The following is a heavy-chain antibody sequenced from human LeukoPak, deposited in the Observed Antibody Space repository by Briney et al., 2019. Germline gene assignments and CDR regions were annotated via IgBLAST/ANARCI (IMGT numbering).Heavy chain of an antibody. V-gene: IGHV4-61*02. D-gene: IGHD2/OR15-2a*01. CDR2: IYASGST. J-gene: IGHJ4*02. CDR3: ARDSIYGYDY. Sequence: KPSQTLSLTCTVSGGSNNSGNYYWSWIRQPAGKRLEWIGRIYASGSTDYNPSLKSRVTISVDTSRNQFSLRLSAVTAADTAVYYCARDSIYGYDYWGQGTLVTVSS. CDR1: GGSNNSGNYY.